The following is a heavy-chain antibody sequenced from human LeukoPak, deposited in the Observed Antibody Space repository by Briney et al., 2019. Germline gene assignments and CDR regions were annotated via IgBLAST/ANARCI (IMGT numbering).Heavy chain of an antibody. CDR1: GFTFRSYW. CDR2: INQDGSQK. Sequence: GGSLRLSCAASGFTFRSYWMTWVRQAPGKGLGWVANINQDGSQKYYVDSVKGRFTISRDNAKNSLYLQMNSLRGEDTAVYYCARTSLPLYDYARGGNYWGQGTPVTVSS. J-gene: IGHJ4*02. CDR3: ARTSLPLYDYARGGNY. V-gene: IGHV3-7*01. D-gene: IGHD3-10*02.